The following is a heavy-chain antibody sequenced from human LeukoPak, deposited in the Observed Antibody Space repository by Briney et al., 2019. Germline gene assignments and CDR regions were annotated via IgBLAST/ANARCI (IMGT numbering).Heavy chain of an antibody. CDR3: EVGEPLITPFDY. D-gene: IGHD3-16*01. J-gene: IGHJ4*02. V-gene: IGHV3-23*01. Sequence: GGSLRLSCAASGFTFSSYAMSWVRQVPGKGLEWVSAISGSGGSTYYADSVKGRFTISRDNSKNTLYLQMNSLRAEDTAVYYCEVGEPLITPFDYWGQGTLVTVSS. CDR1: GFTFSSYA. CDR2: ISGSGGST.